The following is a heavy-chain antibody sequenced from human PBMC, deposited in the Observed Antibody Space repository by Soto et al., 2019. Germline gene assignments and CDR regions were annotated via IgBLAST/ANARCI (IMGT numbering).Heavy chain of an antibody. J-gene: IGHJ4*02. CDR1: GFTFSSYA. Sequence: EVQLLESGGGLVQPGGSLRLSCAASGFTFSSYAMSWVRQAPGKGLEWVSAISGSGGSTYYADSVKGRFTISRDNSKNALYLQMNNLRAEDTAVYYCANGPMVRGVPFGYWGQGTLVTVSS. CDR3: ANGPMVRGVPFGY. V-gene: IGHV3-23*01. D-gene: IGHD3-10*01. CDR2: ISGSGGST.